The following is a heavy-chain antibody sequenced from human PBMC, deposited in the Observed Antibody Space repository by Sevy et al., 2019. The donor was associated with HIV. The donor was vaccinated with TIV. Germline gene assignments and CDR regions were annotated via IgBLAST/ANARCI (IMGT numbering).Heavy chain of an antibody. Sequence: GESLKISCAASGFIFSTYTMSWVRQAPGTGLEWVSAISGSGSNIYYADSVKGRFTISRDNAKNSLSLQMNSLRAEDTAVYYCTRPYGDYDFWGQGTLVTVSS. D-gene: IGHD4-17*01. CDR3: TRPYGDYDF. CDR1: GFIFSTYT. J-gene: IGHJ4*02. V-gene: IGHV3-21*06. CDR2: ISGSGSNI.